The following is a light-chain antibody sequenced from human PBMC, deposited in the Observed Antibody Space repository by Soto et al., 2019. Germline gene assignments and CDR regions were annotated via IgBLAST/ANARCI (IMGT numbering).Light chain of an antibody. Sequence: QSVLTQPPSVSGAPGQRVTISCTGSSSNIGAGYDVHWYQQLPGTAPKLLIFDDYNRPPGVPDRFSGSKSGTSASLAITGLQAEDEADYYCRSYDSSLSAYVFGTGTKVTVL. CDR2: DDY. V-gene: IGLV1-40*01. CDR1: SSNIGAGYD. J-gene: IGLJ1*01. CDR3: RSYDSSLSAYV.